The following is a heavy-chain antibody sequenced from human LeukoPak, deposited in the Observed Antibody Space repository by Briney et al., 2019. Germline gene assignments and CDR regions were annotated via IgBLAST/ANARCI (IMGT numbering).Heavy chain of an antibody. CDR1: GYTFTGYY. D-gene: IGHD3-10*01. CDR3: ARVRFGEIGMDV. CDR2: INPNSGGT. J-gene: IGHJ6*02. Sequence: ASVKLSCKASGYTFTGYYMHWVRQAPGQGLEWMGWINPNSGGTNYAQKFPGRVTMTRDTSISTAYMELSRLRADDTAVYYCARVRFGEIGMDVWGQGTTVTVSS. V-gene: IGHV1-2*02.